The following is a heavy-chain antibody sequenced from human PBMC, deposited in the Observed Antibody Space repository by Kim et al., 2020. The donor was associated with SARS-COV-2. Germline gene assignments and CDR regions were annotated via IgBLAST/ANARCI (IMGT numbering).Heavy chain of an antibody. CDR2: LNPKSGTT. Sequence: ASVKVSCKTSGYTFTNYYMNWVRQAPGQGLEWMGRLNPKSGTTSYAQKFQGRVTMTRDTSTSTVYMEVSSLRSEDTAVYYCARTYCDSSGCPVDYVGHGT. D-gene: IGHD3-22*01. CDR1: GYTFTNYY. V-gene: IGHV1-46*01. J-gene: IGHJ4*03. CDR3: ARTYCDSSGCPVDY.